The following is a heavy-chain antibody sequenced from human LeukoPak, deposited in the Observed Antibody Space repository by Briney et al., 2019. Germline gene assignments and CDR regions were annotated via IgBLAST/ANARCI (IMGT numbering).Heavy chain of an antibody. V-gene: IGHV3-21*01. D-gene: IGHD3-9*01. Sequence: PGGSLRLSCEASGFTFSSYSMNWVRQAPGKGLEWVSSISSSSSYIYYADSVKGRFTIPRDNAKNSLYLQMNSLRAEDTAVYYCARGVPGDYDILTGLLGDWGQGTLVTVSS. CDR1: GFTFSSYS. J-gene: IGHJ4*02. CDR2: ISSSSSYI. CDR3: ARGVPGDYDILTGLLGD.